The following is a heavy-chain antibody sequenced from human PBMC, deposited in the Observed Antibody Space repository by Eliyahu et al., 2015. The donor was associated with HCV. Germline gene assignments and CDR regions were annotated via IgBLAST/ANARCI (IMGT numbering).Heavy chain of an antibody. V-gene: IGHV4-34*01. CDR2: INHSGST. Sequence: RLKPSETLSLTCAVYGGSFSGYYWSWIRQPPGKGLEWIGEINHSGSTNYNPSLKSRVTISVDTSKNQFSLKLSSVTAADTAVYYCARGLSIVDNSSWNSWFDPWGQGTLVTVSS. D-gene: IGHD6-13*01. CDR3: ARGLSIVDNSSWNSWFDP. CDR1: GGSFSGYY. J-gene: IGHJ5*02.